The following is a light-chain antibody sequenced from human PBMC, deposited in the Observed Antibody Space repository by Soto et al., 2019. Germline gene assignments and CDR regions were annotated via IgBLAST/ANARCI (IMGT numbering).Light chain of an antibody. CDR2: EVS. Sequence: QSALTQPASVSGSPGQSITISCTGTGNDVGGYKYVSWYQQHPGKVPKLVTFEVSNRPSGVSKRFSGSKSANTASLTISGLQGDDEADYYCSSYTSSRSVVFGGGTKLTVL. V-gene: IGLV2-14*01. J-gene: IGLJ2*01. CDR1: GNDVGGYKY. CDR3: SSYTSSRSVV.